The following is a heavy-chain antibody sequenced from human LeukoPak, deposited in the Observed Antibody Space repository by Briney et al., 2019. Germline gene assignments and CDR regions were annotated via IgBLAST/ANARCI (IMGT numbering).Heavy chain of an antibody. D-gene: IGHD2-2*01. J-gene: IGHJ6*02. CDR2: INHGGST. CDR3: ARGRGYCSSTSCLYYYGMDV. CDR1: GGSFSGYY. Sequence: PSETLSLTCAVYGGSFSGYYWSWIRQPPGKGLEWIGVINHGGSTNYNPSLKSRVTISLDTSKNQFSLKLSSVTAADTAVYYCARGRGYCSSTSCLYYYGMDVWGQGTTVTVSS. V-gene: IGHV4-34*01.